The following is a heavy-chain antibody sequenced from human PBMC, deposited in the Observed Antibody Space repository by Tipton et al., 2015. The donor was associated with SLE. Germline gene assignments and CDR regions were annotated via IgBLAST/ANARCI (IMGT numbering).Heavy chain of an antibody. V-gene: IGHV4-39*07. Sequence: TLSLTCTVSGGSISSSSYYWGWIRQPPGKGLEWIGSIYYSGSTYYNPSLKSRVTISVDTFKNQFSLKLSSVTAADTAVYYCARRSLRFLEGWGQGTLVTVSS. CDR1: GGSISSSSYY. J-gene: IGHJ4*02. CDR3: ARRSLRFLEG. CDR2: IYYSGST. D-gene: IGHD3-3*01.